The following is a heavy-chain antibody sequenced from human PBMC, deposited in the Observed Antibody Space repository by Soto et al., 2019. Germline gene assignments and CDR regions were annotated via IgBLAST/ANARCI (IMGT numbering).Heavy chain of an antibody. V-gene: IGHV3-7*04. CDR1: GFTFSSYW. CDR2: IKPDGSEK. D-gene: IGHD3-22*01. Sequence: GGSLRLSCAASGFTFSSYWMSWVRQAPGKGLEWVANIKPDGSEKWYVDSVKGRFTISRDNAKSSLYLQMDSLRAEDTAVYYCARGDYYDSSGPFSDAFDIWGQGSLVTVSS. J-gene: IGHJ3*02. CDR3: ARGDYYDSSGPFSDAFDI.